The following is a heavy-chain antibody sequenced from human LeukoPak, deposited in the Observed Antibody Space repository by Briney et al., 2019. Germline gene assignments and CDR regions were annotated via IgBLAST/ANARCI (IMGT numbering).Heavy chain of an antibody. V-gene: IGHV4-39*07. D-gene: IGHD1-26*01. J-gene: IGHJ5*02. CDR1: GGSISSSSYY. CDR2: IYYSGST. CDR3: ARDYRIVGASLDWFDP. Sequence: MASETLSLTCTVSGGSISSSSYYWGWIRQPPGKGLEWIGSIYYSGSTYYNPSLKSRVTISVDTSKNQFSLKLSSVTAADTAVYYCARDYRIVGASLDWFDPWGQGTLVTVSS.